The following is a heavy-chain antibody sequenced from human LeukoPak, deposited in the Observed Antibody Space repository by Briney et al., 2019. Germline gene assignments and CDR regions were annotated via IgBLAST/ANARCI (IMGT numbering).Heavy chain of an antibody. J-gene: IGHJ4*02. V-gene: IGHV4-34*01. CDR3: ARRGDYYDSSGLNY. D-gene: IGHD3-22*01. CDR2: INHSGST. Sequence: SSETLSLTCAVYGGSFSGYYWSWIRQPPGKGLEWIGEINHSGSTNYNPSLKSRVTISVDTSKSQCSLKLSSVTAADTAVYYCARRGDYYDSSGLNYWGQGTLVTVSS. CDR1: GGSFSGYY.